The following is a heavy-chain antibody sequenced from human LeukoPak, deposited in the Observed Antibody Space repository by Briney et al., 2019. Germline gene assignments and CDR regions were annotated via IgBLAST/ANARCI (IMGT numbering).Heavy chain of an antibody. CDR1: GGSISSSSYY. CDR3: ARQRKSIAAAQKDPDFDY. CDR2: IYYSGST. V-gene: IGHV4-39*01. D-gene: IGHD6-13*01. J-gene: IGHJ4*02. Sequence: PSETLSVTCTVSGGSISSSSYYWGWIRQPPGKGLEWIGSIYYSGSTYYNPSLKSRVTISVDTSKNQFSLKLSSVTAADTAVYYCARQRKSIAAAQKDPDFDYWGQGTLVTVSS.